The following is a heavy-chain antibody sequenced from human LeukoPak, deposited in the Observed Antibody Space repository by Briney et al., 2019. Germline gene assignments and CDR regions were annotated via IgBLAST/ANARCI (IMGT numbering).Heavy chain of an antibody. CDR2: IYSGGST. Sequence: GGSLRLSCAASGFIVSSNYMSWVRQAPGKGLEWVSVIYSGGSTYYADSVKGRFTISRDNSKNTLYLQMNSLRAEDTAVYYCAKLAVTTFHYFDYWGQGTLVTVSS. D-gene: IGHD4-17*01. V-gene: IGHV3-53*01. J-gene: IGHJ4*02. CDR1: GFIVSSNY. CDR3: AKLAVTTFHYFDY.